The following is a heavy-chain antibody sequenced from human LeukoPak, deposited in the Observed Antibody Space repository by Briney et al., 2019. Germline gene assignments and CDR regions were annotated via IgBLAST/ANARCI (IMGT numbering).Heavy chain of an antibody. CDR1: GFTFSSYA. D-gene: IGHD3-10*01. J-gene: IGHJ4*02. CDR3: AKSSLSITMVQGVMIFFDY. V-gene: IGHV3-23*01. Sequence: GGSLRLSCAASGFTFSSYAMSWVRQAPGKGLEWVSVISGSGGSTYYADSVKGRFTISRDNSKNTLYLQMNSLRAEDTAVYYCAKSSLSITMVQGVMIFFDYWGQGTLVTVSS. CDR2: ISGSGGST.